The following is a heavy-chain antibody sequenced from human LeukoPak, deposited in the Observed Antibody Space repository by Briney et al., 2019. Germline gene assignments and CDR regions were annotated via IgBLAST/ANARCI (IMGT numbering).Heavy chain of an antibody. J-gene: IGHJ4*02. CDR3: ERFIAAAGGIIDY. CDR1: GFTFSSYS. Sequence: PGGSLRLSCAASGFTFSSYSMNLVRQAPGKGLEWVSSISSSSSYIYYADSVKGRFTISRDNAKNSLYLQMNSLRAEDTAVYYCERFIAAAGGIIDYWGQGTLVTVSS. V-gene: IGHV3-21*01. CDR2: ISSSSSYI. D-gene: IGHD6-13*01.